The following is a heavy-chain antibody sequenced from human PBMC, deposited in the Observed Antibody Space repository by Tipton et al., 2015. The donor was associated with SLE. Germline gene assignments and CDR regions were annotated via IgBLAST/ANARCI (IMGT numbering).Heavy chain of an antibody. CDR2: MYYSGSS. J-gene: IGHJ4*02. Sequence: TLSLTCTVSGGSISSGGYYWSWIRQHPGKGLEWIGYMYYSGSSYYNPSLKSRVSISVDTSKNQFSLKQSSLTAADTAVYYCARGRRGYSAYVVPDCWGQGTQVTVSP. V-gene: IGHV4-31*03. CDR1: GGSISSGGYY. CDR3: ARGRRGYSAYVVPDC. D-gene: IGHD5-12*01.